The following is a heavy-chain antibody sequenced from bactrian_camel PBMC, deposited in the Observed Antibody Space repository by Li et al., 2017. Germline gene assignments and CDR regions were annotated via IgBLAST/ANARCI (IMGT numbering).Heavy chain of an antibody. CDR3: VRNALVAGDFGY. Sequence: VQLVESGGGLVQPGGSLRLSCAASGFTFSSWWMHWFRRVPGKGLEWVSSIEGDGDPTYYAGSVKGRFTISRDHAKNTVYLQMNSLKLEDTAVYHCVRNALVAGDFGYWGQGTQVTVS. V-gene: IGHV3S6*01. J-gene: IGHJ6*01. CDR1: GFTFSSWW. D-gene: IGHD1*01. CDR2: IEGDGDPT.